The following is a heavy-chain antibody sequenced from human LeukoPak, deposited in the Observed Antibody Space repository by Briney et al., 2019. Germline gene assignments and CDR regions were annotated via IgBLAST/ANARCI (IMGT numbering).Heavy chain of an antibody. CDR3: ARDLRRGQGPSY. J-gene: IGHJ4*02. V-gene: IGHV4-39*07. D-gene: IGHD3-16*01. CDR1: GGSISSSSYY. Sequence: PSETLSLTCTVSGGSISSSSYYWGWIRQPPGKGLEWIVSIYYSGSTYYNPSLKSRVTISVDTSKNQFSLKLSSVTAADTAVYYCARDLRRGQGPSYWGQGTLVTVSS. CDR2: IYYSGST.